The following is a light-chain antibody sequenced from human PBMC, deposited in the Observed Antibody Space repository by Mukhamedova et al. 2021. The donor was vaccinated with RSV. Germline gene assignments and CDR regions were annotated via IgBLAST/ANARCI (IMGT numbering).Light chain of an antibody. CDR2: AAS. V-gene: IGKV1-17*01. CDR3: LQHNTYPLT. J-gene: IGKJ4*01. Sequence: WYQRRVHGKAPKRLIYAASTLQSGVPSRFSGSGSGTEFTLIIASLQPEDFAIYYCLQHNTYPLTFGGGTKVEI.